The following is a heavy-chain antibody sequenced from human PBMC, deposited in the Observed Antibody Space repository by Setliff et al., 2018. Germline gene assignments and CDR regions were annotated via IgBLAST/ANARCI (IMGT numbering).Heavy chain of an antibody. D-gene: IGHD3-3*01. Sequence: SETLSLTCAVYGGSFSGYYWSWIRQPPGKGLEWIGEINPSGSANYNLSLKSRVTISVDTSKNQFSLKLSSVTAADTAVYYCARGPNFWSGYYSLRLRWFDPWGQGTRVTVSS. V-gene: IGHV4-34*01. J-gene: IGHJ5*02. CDR3: ARGPNFWSGYYSLRLRWFDP. CDR2: INPSGSA. CDR1: GGSFSGYY.